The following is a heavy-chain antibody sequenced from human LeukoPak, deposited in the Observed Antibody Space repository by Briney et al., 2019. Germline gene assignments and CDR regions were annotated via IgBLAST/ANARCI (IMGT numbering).Heavy chain of an antibody. CDR3: ASGDSSSWYGVNEY. D-gene: IGHD6-13*01. J-gene: IGHJ4*02. V-gene: IGHV1-69*02. CDR1: GYTFTSYY. Sequence: SVKVSCKASGYTFTSYYMHWVRQAPGQGLEWMGRIIPILGIANYAQKFQGRVTITADKSTSTAYMELSSLRSEDTAVYYCASGDSSSWYGVNEYWGQGTLVTVSS. CDR2: IIPILGIA.